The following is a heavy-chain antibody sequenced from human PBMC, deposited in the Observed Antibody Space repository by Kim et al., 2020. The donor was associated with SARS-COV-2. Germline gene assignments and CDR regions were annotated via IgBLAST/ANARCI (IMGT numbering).Heavy chain of an antibody. CDR3: AKEAGYYGSGSYYLAFDI. CDR1: GFTFSSYG. D-gene: IGHD3-10*01. J-gene: IGHJ3*02. CDR2: ISYDGSNK. Sequence: GGSLRLSCAASGFTFSSYGMHWVRQAPGKGLEWVAVISYDGSNKYYADSVKGRFTISRDNSKNTLYLQMNSLRAEDTAVYYCAKEAGYYGSGSYYLAFDIWGQGTMVTVSS. V-gene: IGHV3-30*18.